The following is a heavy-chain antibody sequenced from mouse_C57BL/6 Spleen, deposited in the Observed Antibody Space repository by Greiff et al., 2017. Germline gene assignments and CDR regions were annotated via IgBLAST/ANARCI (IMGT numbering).Heavy chain of an antibody. D-gene: IGHD2-4*01. CDR3: ASYDYDEGGYAMDY. CDR1: GFSLTSYG. V-gene: IGHV2-2*01. J-gene: IGHJ4*01. CDR2: IWSGGST. Sequence: QVQLQQSGPGLVQPSQSLSITCTVSGFSLTSYGVHWVRQSPGKGLEWLGVIWSGGSTDYNAAFISRLSISKDNSKSQVFFKMNSLLADDTAIYYCASYDYDEGGYAMDYWGQGTSVTVSS.